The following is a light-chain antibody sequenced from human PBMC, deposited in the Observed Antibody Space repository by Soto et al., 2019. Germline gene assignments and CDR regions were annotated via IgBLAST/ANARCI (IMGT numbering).Light chain of an antibody. CDR1: QSISNY. CDR3: QQTYTTLIT. J-gene: IGKJ5*01. V-gene: IGKV1-39*01. CDR2: AAS. Sequence: DIQMTQSPSSLSASVGDRVTITCRASQSISNYLNWYQQKPGKAPKFLIYAASSLQSGVPSRFSGSGSGTDFTLTISSLQPEDFATYYCQQTYTTLITFGQGTRLEI.